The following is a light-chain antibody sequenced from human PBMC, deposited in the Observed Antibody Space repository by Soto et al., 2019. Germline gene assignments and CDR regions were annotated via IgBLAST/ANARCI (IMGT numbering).Light chain of an antibody. V-gene: IGKV3D-15*01. Sequence: EIVMTQSPATLSVSPGGRATLSCRASQSISDTLAWYQQKPGQAPRLLIYDASNRATVIPARFSGSGSGTEFTLTINSLQSEDFAVYYCQQYDKWPPWTFGQGTKVDIK. CDR1: QSISDT. J-gene: IGKJ1*01. CDR2: DAS. CDR3: QQYDKWPPWT.